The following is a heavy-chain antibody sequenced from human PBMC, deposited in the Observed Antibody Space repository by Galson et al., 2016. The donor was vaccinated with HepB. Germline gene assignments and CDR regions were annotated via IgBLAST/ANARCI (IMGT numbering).Heavy chain of an antibody. J-gene: IGHJ6*02. CDR2: TYYRSQWFS. Sequence: CAISGDSVTSDETMWNWIRQSPSRGLEWLGRTYYRSQWFSEYAMSVQGRITVTADTSRNQFSLQLDSVTPDDTAAYFCTRGYMQTGMNVWGQGTTVIVSS. D-gene: IGHD5-18*01. CDR3: TRGYMQTGMNV. V-gene: IGHV6-1*01. CDR1: GDSVTSDETM.